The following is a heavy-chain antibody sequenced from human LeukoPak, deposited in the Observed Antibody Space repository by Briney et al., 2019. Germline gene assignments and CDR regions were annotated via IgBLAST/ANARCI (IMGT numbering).Heavy chain of an antibody. V-gene: IGHV4-39*01. J-gene: IGHJ4*02. CDR1: GGSISSSSYY. CDR3: ARQGGIYSSSWYPIKNPHFDY. D-gene: IGHD6-13*01. CDR2: IYYSGST. Sequence: SETLSLTCTVSGGSISSSSYYWGWIRQPPGKGLEWIGRIYYSGSTYYNPSLKSRVTISVDTSKNQFSLKLSSVTAADTAVYYCARQGGIYSSSWYPIKNPHFDYWGQGTLVTVSS.